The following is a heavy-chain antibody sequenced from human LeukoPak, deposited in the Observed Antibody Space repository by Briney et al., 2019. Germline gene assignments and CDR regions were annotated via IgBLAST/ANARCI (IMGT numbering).Heavy chain of an antibody. CDR1: GFTFSSYA. Sequence: GGSLRLSCAASGFTFSSYAMHWVRQAPGKGLEWVAVISYDGSNKYYADSVKGRFTISRDNSKNMLYLQMNSLRAEDTAMYYCVKDVGDGFAFDYWGQGTLVTVSS. CDR3: VKDVGDGFAFDY. V-gene: IGHV3-30-3*01. D-gene: IGHD5-24*01. CDR2: ISYDGSNK. J-gene: IGHJ4*02.